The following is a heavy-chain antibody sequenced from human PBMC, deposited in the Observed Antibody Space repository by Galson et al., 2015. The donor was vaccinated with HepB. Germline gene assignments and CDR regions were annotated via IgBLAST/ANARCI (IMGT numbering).Heavy chain of an antibody. CDR3: AKDFSPYCSSTSCYLGFDY. CDR1: GFTFDDYA. CDR2: ISWNSGSI. Sequence: SLRLSCAASGFTFDDYAMHWVRQAPGKGLEWVSGISWNSGSIGYADSVKGRFTISRDNAKNSLYLQMNSLRAEDTALYYCAKDFSPYCSSTSCYLGFDYWGQGTLVTVSS. V-gene: IGHV3-9*01. J-gene: IGHJ4*02. D-gene: IGHD2-2*01.